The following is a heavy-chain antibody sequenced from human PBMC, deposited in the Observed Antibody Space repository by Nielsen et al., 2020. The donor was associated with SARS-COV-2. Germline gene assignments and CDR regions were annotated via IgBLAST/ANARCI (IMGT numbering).Heavy chain of an antibody. Sequence: WIRQPPGKGLEWVSAISGSGGSTYYADSVKGRFTISRDNSKNTLYLQMNSLRAEDTAVYYCAKDLSAGQGYYSHYGMDVWGQGTTVTVSS. CDR3: AKDLSAGQGYYSHYGMDV. CDR2: ISGSGGST. J-gene: IGHJ6*02. D-gene: IGHD6-13*01. V-gene: IGHV3-23*01.